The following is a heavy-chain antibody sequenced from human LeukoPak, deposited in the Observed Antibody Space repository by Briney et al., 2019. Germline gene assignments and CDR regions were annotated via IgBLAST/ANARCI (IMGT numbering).Heavy chain of an antibody. V-gene: IGHV1-46*01. J-gene: IGHJ6*02. CDR2: INPSGGST. Sequence: ASVKVSCKASGYTFTSYYMHWVRQAPGQGLEWMGIINPSGGSTSYALKFQGRVTMTRDTSTSTVYMELSSLRSEDTAVYYCARDPKGYCSGGSCYSDYYYGMDVWGQGTTVTVSS. CDR1: GYTFTSYY. CDR3: ARDPKGYCSGGSCYSDYYYGMDV. D-gene: IGHD2-15*01.